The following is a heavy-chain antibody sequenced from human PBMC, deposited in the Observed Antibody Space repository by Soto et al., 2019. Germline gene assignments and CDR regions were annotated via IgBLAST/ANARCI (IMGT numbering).Heavy chain of an antibody. V-gene: IGHV3-30*18. CDR1: GFTFRNYG. CDR3: AKDQASGQGSFDS. J-gene: IGHJ4*02. Sequence: QVHLVESGGGVVQPGGSLRLSCTPSGFTFRNYGLHWVRQAPDKGLEWVALISYDGSNQYYADSVKGRFTISRDNSKNTLFLQMNSLRADDTAVYYCAKDQASGQGSFDSWGQGTLVTVSS. CDR2: ISYDGSNQ.